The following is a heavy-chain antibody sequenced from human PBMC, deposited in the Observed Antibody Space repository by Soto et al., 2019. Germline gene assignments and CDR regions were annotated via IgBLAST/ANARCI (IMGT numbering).Heavy chain of an antibody. CDR2: IYPSDSDT. CDR1: GYNFAGYW. V-gene: IGHV5-51*01. CDR3: ARGGVSTRTFDY. J-gene: IGHJ4*02. Sequence: GESLKISCKGSGYNFAGYWIAWVRQMPGKGLELMGIIYPSDSDTRYRPSFQGQVTISADKSISSAYLQWSSLKASDTAMYYCARGGVSTRTFDYWGQGTTVTVSS. D-gene: IGHD3-3*01.